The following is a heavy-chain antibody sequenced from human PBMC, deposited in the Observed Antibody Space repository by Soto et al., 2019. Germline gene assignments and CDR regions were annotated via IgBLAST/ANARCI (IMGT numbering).Heavy chain of an antibody. CDR2: IYPGDSDT. J-gene: IGHJ4*02. D-gene: IGHD5-12*01. CDR3: ARHSLATQPGDY. CDR1: GYSFSTYW. V-gene: IGHV5-51*01. Sequence: GESLKISCKASGYSFSTYWIAWVRQRPGKGLDWMGIIYPGDSDTRYSPSFQGQVTISVDKSIDTAYLEWTTLRASDSAMYYCARHSLATQPGDYWGQGTRVTAPQ.